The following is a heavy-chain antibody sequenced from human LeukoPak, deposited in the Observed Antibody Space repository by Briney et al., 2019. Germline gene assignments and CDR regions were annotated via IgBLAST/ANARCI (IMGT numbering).Heavy chain of an antibody. CDR3: AGDLKGRVNRNSNYVDY. V-gene: IGHV3-74*01. J-gene: IGHJ4*02. D-gene: IGHD3/OR15-3a*01. CDR2: INSDGSST. Sequence: GGSLRLSCAASGFTFSSYWMHWVRQAPGKGLVWVSRINSDGSSTSYADSVKGRFTISRDNAKNTLYLQMNSLIAEDTAVYYCAGDLKGRVNRNSNYVDYWGQGTLVTVSS. CDR1: GFTFSSYW.